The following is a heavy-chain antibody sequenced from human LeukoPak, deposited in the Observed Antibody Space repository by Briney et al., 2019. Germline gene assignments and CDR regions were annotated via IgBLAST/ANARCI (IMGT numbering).Heavy chain of an antibody. D-gene: IGHD5-18*01. CDR1: GFTFSSYW. CDR3: ARDEYSYGYNY. J-gene: IGHJ4*02. Sequence: GGSLRLSCAASGFTFSSYWMSWVRQAPGKGQEREANIKQDGSEKYYVDSVKSRFTISRDNAKNSLYLQMNSLRAEDTAVYYCARDEYSYGYNYWGQGTLVTVSS. V-gene: IGHV3-7*03. CDR2: IKQDGSEK.